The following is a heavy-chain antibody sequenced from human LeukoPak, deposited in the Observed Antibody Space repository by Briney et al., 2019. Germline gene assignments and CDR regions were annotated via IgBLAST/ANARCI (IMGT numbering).Heavy chain of an antibody. Sequence: PGGSLRLSCAASGFTFSSYSMNWVRQAPGKGLEWVSSISSSSSYIYYADSVKGRFTISRDNAKNSLYLQMNSLRAEDTAVYYCAREVGGDSSGYYFYLGGYFDYWGQGTLVTVSS. V-gene: IGHV3-21*01. D-gene: IGHD3-22*01. CDR2: ISSSSSYI. CDR3: AREVGGDSSGYYFYLGGYFDY. J-gene: IGHJ4*02. CDR1: GFTFSSYS.